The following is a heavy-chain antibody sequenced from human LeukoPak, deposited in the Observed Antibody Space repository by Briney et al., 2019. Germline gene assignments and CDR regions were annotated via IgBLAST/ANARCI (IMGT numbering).Heavy chain of an antibody. CDR1: GFTFSTYA. D-gene: IGHD6-19*01. Sequence: GGSLGLSCAASGFTFSTYAITWVRQAPGKGLEWVSTISGSGAYIYYADSVKGRFTISRDNSRNTLYLQMNSLRTEDTAVYYCAKGGGSGRHFDCWGQGTLVTVSS. V-gene: IGHV3-23*01. J-gene: IGHJ4*02. CDR2: ISGSGAYI. CDR3: AKGGGSGRHFDC.